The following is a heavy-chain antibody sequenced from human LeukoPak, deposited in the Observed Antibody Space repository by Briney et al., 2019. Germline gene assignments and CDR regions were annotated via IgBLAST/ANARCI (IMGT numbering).Heavy chain of an antibody. CDR1: GYNFNTYW. CDR2: IYPGDSDT. J-gene: IGHJ4*02. Sequence: GESLKISCKGSGYNFNTYWVAWVRQLPGKGLEWMGIIYPGDSDTRYSPSFQGQVTISADKSIRTAYLQWSSLKASDTAMYYCARSSHYYDFWSGYSDYWGQGTLVTVSS. V-gene: IGHV5-51*01. CDR3: ARSSHYYDFWSGYSDY. D-gene: IGHD3-3*01.